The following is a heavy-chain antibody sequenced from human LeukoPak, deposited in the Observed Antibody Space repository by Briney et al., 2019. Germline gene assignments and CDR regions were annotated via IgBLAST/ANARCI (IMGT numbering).Heavy chain of an antibody. CDR2: INHSGST. V-gene: IGHV4-34*01. CDR1: GGSFSGYY. D-gene: IGHD6-13*01. CDR3: ARQGIAAAGSPFDY. Sequence: KPSETLSLTCAVYGGSFSGYYWSWIRQPPGKGLEWIGEINHSGSTNYNPSLKSRVTISVDTSKNQFSLKLSSVTAADTAVYYCARQGIAAAGSPFDYWGQGTLVTVSS. J-gene: IGHJ4*02.